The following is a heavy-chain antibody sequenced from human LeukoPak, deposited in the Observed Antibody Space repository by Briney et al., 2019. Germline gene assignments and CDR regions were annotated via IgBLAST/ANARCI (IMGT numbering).Heavy chain of an antibody. CDR2: ISKDGSIK. D-gene: IGHD1-1*01. CDR1: GFSFTNYA. Sequence: VGSPRLSCAASGFSFTNYAMHWVREAPGEGLEWGARISKDGSIKYHGGFVKGHFTISSENSKKALTLKLNILITENTAMFFGAREETGERGYYYYYMDVWGKGTTVTVSS. CDR3: AREETGERGYYYYYMDV. J-gene: IGHJ6*03. V-gene: IGHV3-30*01.